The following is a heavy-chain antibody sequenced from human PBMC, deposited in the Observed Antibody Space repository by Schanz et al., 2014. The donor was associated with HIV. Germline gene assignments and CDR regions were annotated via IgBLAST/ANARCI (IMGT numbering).Heavy chain of an antibody. D-gene: IGHD1-1*01. Sequence: EVQLVESGGGLVKRGGSLRLSCAASTFTFNNYDMGWVRQAPGKGLEWVSGISGNGGSTYHADSVKGRFTISRDNSKNTLYLQMNSLRAEDTAVYYCTKEVPPDVWGQGTTVTVSS. J-gene: IGHJ6*02. V-gene: IGHV3-23*04. CDR2: ISGNGGST. CDR1: TFTFNNYD. CDR3: TKEVPPDV.